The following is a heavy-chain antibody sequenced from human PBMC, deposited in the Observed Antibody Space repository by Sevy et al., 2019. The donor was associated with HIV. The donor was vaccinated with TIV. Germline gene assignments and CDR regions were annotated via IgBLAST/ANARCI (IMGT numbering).Heavy chain of an antibody. V-gene: IGHV3-48*03. CDR3: ARAQQITMLVVIGGLYFDF. Sequence: GGSLRLSCAASGFHFNSYEMNWVRQAPGKGLEWVSYISSGGDTMYYADSVKGRFTISRDNAKNSLYLEMNSLRAEDTAVYYCARAQQITMLVVIGGLYFDFWGQGTLVTVSS. CDR2: ISSGGDTM. D-gene: IGHD3-22*01. J-gene: IGHJ4*02. CDR1: GFHFNSYE.